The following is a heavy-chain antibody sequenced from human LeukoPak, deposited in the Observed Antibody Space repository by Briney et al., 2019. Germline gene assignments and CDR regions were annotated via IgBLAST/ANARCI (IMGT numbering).Heavy chain of an antibody. D-gene: IGHD2-15*01. CDR2: MNPNSGNT. V-gene: IGHV1-8*01. CDR3: ARSPSAYLSCCSRYPGTAWFHP. CDR1: GYTFTSFD. J-gene: IGHJ5*01. Sequence: ASVKVSCKASGYTFTSFDINWVRQATGLGLEWMGWMNPNSGNTGYAQKLQGRVTMTRNTSISTAYMELSSLRSEDTAVYYCARSPSAYLSCCSRYPGTAWFHPWGQGTLVNGSS.